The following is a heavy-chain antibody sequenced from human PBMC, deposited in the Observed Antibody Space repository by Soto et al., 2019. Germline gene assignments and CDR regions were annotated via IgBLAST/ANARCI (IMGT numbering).Heavy chain of an antibody. J-gene: IGHJ4*02. CDR1: GFTFSSYG. CDR3: AKDFQYYYDSSGYYFDY. D-gene: IGHD3-22*01. Sequence: QVQLVESGGGVVQPGRSLRLSCAASGFTFSSYGMHWVRQAPGKGLEWVAVISYDGSNKYYADSVKGRFTISRDNSKNTLYLQMNSLRAEDTAVYYCAKDFQYYYDSSGYYFDYWGQGTLVTVSS. CDR2: ISYDGSNK. V-gene: IGHV3-30*18.